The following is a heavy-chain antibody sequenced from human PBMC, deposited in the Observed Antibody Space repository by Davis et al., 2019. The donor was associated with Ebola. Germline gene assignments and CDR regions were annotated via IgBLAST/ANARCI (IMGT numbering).Heavy chain of an antibody. J-gene: IGHJ5*02. CDR3: ARGHTYGRWDDWFDP. CDR1: GYTFAAHY. D-gene: IGHD5-18*01. CDR2: INPNFGGK. V-gene: IGHV1-2*06. Sequence: ASVTVSCKASGYTFAAHYIHWVRQAPGQGLEWMGRINPNFGGKIYAQKFQDRVTMTIDTSINTAYMELDRLRSDDTAVYYCARGHTYGRWDDWFDPWGQGTLVTVSS.